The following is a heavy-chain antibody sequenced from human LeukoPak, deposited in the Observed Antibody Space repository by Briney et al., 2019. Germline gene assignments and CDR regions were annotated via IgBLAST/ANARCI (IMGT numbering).Heavy chain of an antibody. Sequence: GGSLRLSCAASGFTSSRYAMHWVRQAPGKGLEWVAVTSPDGNEKYYADSVRGRFTISRDNSKNTVFLQMNSLSTEDTAVYSCFTGSAYYYDSWGQGTLVTVSS. V-gene: IGHV3-30*01. J-gene: IGHJ5*01. CDR1: GFTSSRYA. D-gene: IGHD3-22*01. CDR3: FTGSAYYYDS. CDR2: TSPDGNEK.